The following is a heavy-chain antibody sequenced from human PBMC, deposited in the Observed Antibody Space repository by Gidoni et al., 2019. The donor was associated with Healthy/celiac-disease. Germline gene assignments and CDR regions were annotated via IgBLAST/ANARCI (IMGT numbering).Heavy chain of an antibody. CDR2: ISSSSSYI. V-gene: IGHV3-21*01. J-gene: IGHJ4*02. D-gene: IGHD2-2*03. CDR3: ARDVPDVGIVVVPGNFDY. Sequence: EVQLGVSGGGPVKPGGALRLSCSASGITFSRHTLNWVRQAPGKGLEWVSSISSSSSYIYYADSVKGRFTISRDNAKNSLYLQMNSLRAEDTAVYYCARDVPDVGIVVVPGNFDYWGQGTLVTVSS. CDR1: GITFSRHT.